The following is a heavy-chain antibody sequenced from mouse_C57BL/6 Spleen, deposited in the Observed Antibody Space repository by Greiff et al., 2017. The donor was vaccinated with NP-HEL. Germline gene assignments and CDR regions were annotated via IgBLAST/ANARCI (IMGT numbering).Heavy chain of an antibody. V-gene: IGHV1-80*01. D-gene: IGHD2-3*01. J-gene: IGHJ2*01. CDR3: ARDDGYRYYFDD. Sequence: VKVVESGAELVKPGASVKISCKASGYAFSSYWMNWVKQRPGKGLEWIGQIYPGDGDTNYNGKFKGKATLTADKSSSTAYMQLSSLTSEDSAVDFCARDDGYRYYFDDWGQGTTLTVSS. CDR2: IYPGDGDT. CDR1: GYAFSSYW.